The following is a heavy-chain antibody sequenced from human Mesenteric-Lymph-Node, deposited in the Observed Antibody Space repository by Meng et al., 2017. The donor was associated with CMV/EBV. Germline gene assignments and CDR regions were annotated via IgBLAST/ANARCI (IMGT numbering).Heavy chain of an antibody. V-gene: IGHV4-61*08. Sequence: QGQLQESGPGLVKPPETLSLTCIVSGVSVTSGAYHWSWIRQSPGKGLEWIGYIYGTGITIYNPSLKSRVTILLETSKNQFSLKLNSVTTADTAVYYCAKSRSSTPGIVDDWGQGTLVTVSS. CDR2: IYGTGIT. CDR3: AKSRSSTPGIVDD. CDR1: GVSVTSGAYH. D-gene: IGHD2/OR15-2a*01. J-gene: IGHJ4*02.